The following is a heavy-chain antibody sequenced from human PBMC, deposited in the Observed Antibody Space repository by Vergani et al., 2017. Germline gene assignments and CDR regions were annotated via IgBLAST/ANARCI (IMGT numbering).Heavy chain of an antibody. Sequence: QVQLQESGPGLVKPSETLSLTFTVSGGSISSYYWSWIRQPPGKGLEWIGYIYYSGSTNYNPSLKSRVTISVDTSKNQFSLKLSSVTAADTAVYYCARAARTHYYYYGMDVWGQGTTVTVSS. CDR2: IYYSGST. D-gene: IGHD6-6*01. CDR1: GGSISSYY. CDR3: ARAARTHYYYYGMDV. V-gene: IGHV4-59*01. J-gene: IGHJ6*02.